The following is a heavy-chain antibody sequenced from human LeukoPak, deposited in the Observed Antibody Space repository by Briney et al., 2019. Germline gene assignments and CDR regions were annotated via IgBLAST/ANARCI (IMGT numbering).Heavy chain of an antibody. CDR2: INTNTGNP. CDR3: ARGGGGLYYYGDWFDP. V-gene: IGHV7-4-1*02. Sequence: ASVKVSCKASGYTFTSYAMNWVRQAPGQGLEWMGWINTNTGNPTYAQGFTGRSVFSLDTSVSTAYLQISSLKAEDTAVYYCARGGGGLYYYGDWFDPWGQGTLVTVSS. CDR1: GYTFTSYA. D-gene: IGHD3-10*01. J-gene: IGHJ5*02.